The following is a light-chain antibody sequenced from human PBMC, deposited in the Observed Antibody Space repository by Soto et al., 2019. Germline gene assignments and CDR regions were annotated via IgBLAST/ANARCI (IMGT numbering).Light chain of an antibody. V-gene: IGLV2-14*01. J-gene: IGLJ1*01. CDR3: NSYTTANTYV. CDR2: DVT. CDR1: SSVIGEYKY. Sequence: QSVLTQPASVSGSPGQSITISCSGSSSVIGEYKYVSWYQQHPGKAPKLMIYDVTNRPSGVSDRFSGSKSGSTASLTISGLQAEDEADYYCNSYTTANTYVFGSGTKVTVL.